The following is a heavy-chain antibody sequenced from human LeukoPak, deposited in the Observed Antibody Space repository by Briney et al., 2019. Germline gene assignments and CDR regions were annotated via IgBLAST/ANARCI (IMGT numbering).Heavy chain of an antibody. J-gene: IGHJ6*02. D-gene: IGHD1-7*01. CDR3: ARASGAITGTTYYYYGMDV. CDR2: IYYSGST. V-gene: IGHV4-31*03. CDR1: GGSISSGGYY. Sequence: SETLSLTCTVSGGSISSGGYYWSWIRQHPGKGLEWIGYIYYSGSTYYNPSLKSRVTISVDTSKNQFSLKLSSVTAADTAVYYCARASGAITGTTYYYYGMDVWGQGTTVTVSS.